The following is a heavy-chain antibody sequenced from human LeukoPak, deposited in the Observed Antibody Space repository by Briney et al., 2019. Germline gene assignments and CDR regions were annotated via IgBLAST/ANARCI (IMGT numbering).Heavy chain of an antibody. D-gene: IGHD6-13*01. CDR2: IKQDGSEK. V-gene: IGHV3-7*01. J-gene: IGHJ4*02. CDR1: GFTFSSYW. Sequence: GGSLRLSCAASGFTFSSYWMSWVRQAPGKGLEGGANIKQDGSEKYYVDSVKGRFTISRDNAKNSLYLQMNSLRAEDAAVYYCAREGMGYSSSLGYWGQGTLVTVSS. CDR3: AREGMGYSSSLGY.